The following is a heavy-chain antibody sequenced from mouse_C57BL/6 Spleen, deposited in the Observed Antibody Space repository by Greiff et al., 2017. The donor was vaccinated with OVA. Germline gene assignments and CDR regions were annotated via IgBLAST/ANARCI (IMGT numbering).Heavy chain of an antibody. CDR3: AREDYYGLDY. Sequence: QVQLQQSGAELVRPGASVKLSCKASGYTFTDYYINWVKQRPGQGLEWIARIYPGSGNTYYNEKFKGKATLTAEKSSSTAYMQLSSLTSEDSAVYFCAREDYYGLDYWGQGTTLTVSS. CDR1: GYTFTDYY. D-gene: IGHD1-2*01. V-gene: IGHV1-76*01. J-gene: IGHJ2*01. CDR2: IYPGSGNT.